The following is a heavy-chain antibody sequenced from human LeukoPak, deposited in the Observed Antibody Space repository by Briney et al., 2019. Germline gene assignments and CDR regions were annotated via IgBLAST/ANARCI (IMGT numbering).Heavy chain of an antibody. CDR1: GGSISHYS. J-gene: IGHJ4*02. D-gene: IGHD3-22*01. V-gene: IGHV4-34*01. Sequence: PSETLSLTCVVYGGSISHYSWSWIRQSPGKGLEWIGDITHGGSTNSDPSLASRVTMSLDMSQNQFSLKVTSVTAADTAVYYCARGRKYYYDSSGYRTSYYFDYWGQGTLVTVSS. CDR2: ITHGGST. CDR3: ARGRKYYYDSSGYRTSYYFDY.